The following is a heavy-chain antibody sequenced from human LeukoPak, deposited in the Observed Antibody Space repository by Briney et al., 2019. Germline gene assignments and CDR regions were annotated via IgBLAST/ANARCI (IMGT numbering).Heavy chain of an antibody. CDR2: INHSGST. J-gene: IGHJ4*02. CDR1: GGSISNSDYY. Sequence: SETLSLTCTVSGGSISNSDYYWSWIRQPPGKGLEWIGEINHSGSTNYNPSLKSRLTISLDTSKNQFSLKLSSVTAADTAVYYCARGRAYFDWGQGTLVTVSS. V-gene: IGHV4-39*07. D-gene: IGHD3-9*01. CDR3: ARGRAYFD.